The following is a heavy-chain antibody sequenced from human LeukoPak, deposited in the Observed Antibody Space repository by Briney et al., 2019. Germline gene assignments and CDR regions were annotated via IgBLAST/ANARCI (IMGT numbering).Heavy chain of an antibody. V-gene: IGHV1-2*02. J-gene: IGHJ4*02. D-gene: IGHD6-6*01. Sequence: ASVKVSCKASGYTFTGQYMHWVRQAPGQGFYWMGWINPNTGGTDYAQNFQGRVTMTRDTSISTAYMELSGLRSDDTAVYYCASYPRYSSSPPFDYWGQGTLVTVSS. CDR3: ASYPRYSSSPPFDY. CDR1: GYTFTGQY. CDR2: INPNTGGT.